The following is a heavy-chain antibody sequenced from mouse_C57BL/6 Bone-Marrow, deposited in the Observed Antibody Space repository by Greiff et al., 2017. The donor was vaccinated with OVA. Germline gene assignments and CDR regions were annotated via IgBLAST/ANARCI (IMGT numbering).Heavy chain of an antibody. Sequence: QVQLQQPGAELVKPGASVKMSCKASGYTFTSYWITWVKQRPGQGLEWIGDIYPGSGSTNYNEKFKSKATLTVDTSSSTAYMQLSSLTSEDSAVYYCAQRGYDYPAMDYWGQGTSVTVSS. V-gene: IGHV1-55*01. CDR3: AQRGYDYPAMDY. J-gene: IGHJ4*01. D-gene: IGHD2-4*01. CDR2: IYPGSGST. CDR1: GYTFTSYW.